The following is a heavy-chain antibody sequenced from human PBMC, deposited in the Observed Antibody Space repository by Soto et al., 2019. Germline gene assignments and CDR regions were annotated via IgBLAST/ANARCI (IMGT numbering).Heavy chain of an antibody. D-gene: IGHD4-17*01. CDR2: IYWDDDK. CDR1: GFSLSTSGVG. CDR3: ALLTTGTTTLDY. Sequence: QITLKESGPTLVKPTQTLTLTCTFSGFSLSTSGVGVGWIRQPPGKALEWLALIYWDDDKRYSPSLKSRLTITKDTSKNQVVLTMTNMDPVDTATYYCALLTTGTTTLDYWGQGTLVTVSS. J-gene: IGHJ4*02. V-gene: IGHV2-5*02.